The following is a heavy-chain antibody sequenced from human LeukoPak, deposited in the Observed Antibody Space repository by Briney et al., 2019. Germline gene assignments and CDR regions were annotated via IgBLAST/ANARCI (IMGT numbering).Heavy chain of an antibody. CDR2: IIPVFGIT. V-gene: IGHV1-69*04. D-gene: IGHD6-13*01. CDR3: ARGTRSGYLNSDYSFFCGMDV. J-gene: IGHJ6*04. CDR1: GDTFTSYA. Sequence: GASVKVSCKASGDTFTSYAISWVRQAPGQGLEWMGRIIPVFGITNYSQKFQGRVTITTDKSTSTAYMELSSVRSEDTAVYYCARGTRSGYLNSDYSFFCGMDVWVEGATVTVCS.